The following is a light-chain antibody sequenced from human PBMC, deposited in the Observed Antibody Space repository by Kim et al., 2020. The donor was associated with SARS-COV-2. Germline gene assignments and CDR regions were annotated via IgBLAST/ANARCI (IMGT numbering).Light chain of an antibody. J-gene: IGKJ1*01. Sequence: DIVMTQSPLSLPVTPGEPASISCRSSKSLLHSNGYNYLDWYLQKPGQSPQLLIYLGSNRASGVPDRFSGSGSGTVFTLKISRVEAEDGRVYYCMQARQNPRTFGKGTKVDIK. CDR2: LGS. CDR3: MQARQNPRT. V-gene: IGKV2-28*01. CDR1: KSLLHSNGYNY.